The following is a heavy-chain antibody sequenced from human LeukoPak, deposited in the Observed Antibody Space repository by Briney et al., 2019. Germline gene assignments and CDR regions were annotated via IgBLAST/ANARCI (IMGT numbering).Heavy chain of an antibody. D-gene: IGHD6-13*01. CDR3: AREGPRAAAGIDYWYFDL. Sequence: GASVKVSCEASGYTFTDYGITWVRQAPGQGLEWMGWISAYNGNTNYAQKLQGRVTMTTDTSTSTAYMELRSLRSDDTAVYYCAREGPRAAAGIDYWYFDLWGRGTLVTVSS. CDR2: ISAYNGNT. V-gene: IGHV1-18*01. CDR1: GYTFTDYG. J-gene: IGHJ2*01.